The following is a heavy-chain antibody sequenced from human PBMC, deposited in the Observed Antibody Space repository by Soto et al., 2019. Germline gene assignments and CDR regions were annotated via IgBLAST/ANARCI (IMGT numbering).Heavy chain of an antibody. J-gene: IGHJ4*02. CDR1: GLTFSSYA. CDR3: ARGDTAMAQALFDY. D-gene: IGHD5-18*01. V-gene: IGHV3-30-3*01. CDR2: ISYDGSNK. Sequence: PGESLKISCAAAGLTFSSYAMHWVRQAQGKGLEWVAVISYDGSNKYYADSVKGRFTISRDNSKNALYLQMNSLRAEDTAVYYCARGDTAMAQALFDYWGQGTPVTVSS.